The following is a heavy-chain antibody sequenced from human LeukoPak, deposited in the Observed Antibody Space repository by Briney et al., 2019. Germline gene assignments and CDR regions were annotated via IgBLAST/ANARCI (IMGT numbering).Heavy chain of an antibody. V-gene: IGHV3-74*01. D-gene: IGHD6-6*01. CDR2: INGDGSTT. CDR3: ARDGLPAARDL. CDR1: GFIFSQFW. Sequence: GSLRLSCAGSGFIFSQFWMQWVRQVPGKGLVWVSRINGDGSTTNYVDSVKGRFTISRDNAKNTLYLQMNSLRTEDTAVYYCARDGLPAARDLWGQGTMVTVSS. J-gene: IGHJ3*01.